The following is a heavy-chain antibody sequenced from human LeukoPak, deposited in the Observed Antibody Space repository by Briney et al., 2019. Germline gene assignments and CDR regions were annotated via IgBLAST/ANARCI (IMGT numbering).Heavy chain of an antibody. J-gene: IGHJ4*02. CDR2: ISAYNGNT. CDR1: GYTFTSYG. CDR3: ARGEYSGYDVDVFDY. D-gene: IGHD5-12*01. V-gene: IGHV1-18*01. Sequence: ASVKVSCTASGYTFTSYGISWVRPAPGQGLEWMGWISAYNGNTNYAQKLQGRVTMTTDTSTSTAYMELRSLRSDDTAVYYCARGEYSGYDVDVFDYWGQGTLVTVSS.